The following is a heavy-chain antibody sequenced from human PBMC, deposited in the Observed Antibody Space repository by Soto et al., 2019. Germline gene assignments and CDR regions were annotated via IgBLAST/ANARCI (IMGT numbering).Heavy chain of an antibody. CDR1: GYTFTSYG. J-gene: IGHJ6*02. Sequence: QVQLVQSGAEVKKPGASVKVSCKASGYTFTSYGISWVRQAPGQGLEWMGWISAYNGNTNYAQKLQGRVTMTTDTSTSTAYMELRSLRSDDTAVYSCARAKKLTGTTWGTVGKIGPYYYYGMDVWGQGTTVTVSS. D-gene: IGHD1-7*01. V-gene: IGHV1-18*01. CDR2: ISAYNGNT. CDR3: ARAKKLTGTTWGTVGKIGPYYYYGMDV.